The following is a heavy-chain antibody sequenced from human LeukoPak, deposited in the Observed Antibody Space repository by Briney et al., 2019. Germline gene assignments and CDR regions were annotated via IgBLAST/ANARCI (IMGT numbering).Heavy chain of an antibody. J-gene: IGHJ4*02. V-gene: IGHV1-18*01. CDR3: ARVSGATIFGVVTKNPADY. Sequence: GASVKVSCKASGYTFTSYGISWVRQAPGQGLEWMGWISDYNGNTNYAQKLQGRVTMTTDTSTSTAYMEMRSLRSDDTAVYYCARVSGATIFGVVTKNPADYWGQGTLVTVSS. CDR1: GYTFTSYG. D-gene: IGHD3-3*01. CDR2: ISDYNGNT.